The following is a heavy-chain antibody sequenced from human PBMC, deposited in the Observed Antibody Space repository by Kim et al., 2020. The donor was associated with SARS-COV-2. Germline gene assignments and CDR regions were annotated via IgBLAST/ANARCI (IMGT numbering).Heavy chain of an antibody. V-gene: IGHV3-23*01. Sequence: ADSAKGRFTIARDESKNTVFLQMNSLRAEDTAVYYCAKATSASCYSAGDCWGQGTLVTVSS. D-gene: IGHD2-2*02. J-gene: IGHJ4*02. CDR3: AKATSASCYSAGDC.